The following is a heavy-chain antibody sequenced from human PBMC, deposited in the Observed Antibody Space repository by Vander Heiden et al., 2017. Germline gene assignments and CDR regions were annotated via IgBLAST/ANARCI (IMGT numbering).Heavy chain of an antibody. Sequence: EVQLVESGGGLVKPGGSLRLSCEAAGFTFSGFGMNWVRQAPGKGLEWVSSISSSSTYIKYADSVKGRFTISRDNAKNSLFLQMNSLRAEDTAVYYCARDGGSSGWLPPLDYWGQGTLVTVSS. J-gene: IGHJ4*02. CDR1: GFTFSGFG. D-gene: IGHD6-19*01. CDR2: ISSSSTYI. V-gene: IGHV3-21*06. CDR3: ARDGGSSGWLPPLDY.